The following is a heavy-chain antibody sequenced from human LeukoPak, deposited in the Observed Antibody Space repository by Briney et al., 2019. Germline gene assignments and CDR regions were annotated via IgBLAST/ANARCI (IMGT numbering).Heavy chain of an antibody. J-gene: IGHJ6*03. D-gene: IGHD5-24*01. V-gene: IGHV4-39*01. CDR2: IYYSGST. Sequence: PSETLSLTCTVSGGSISSSSYYWGWIRQPPGKGLEWIGSIYYSGSTYYNPSLKSRVTISVDTSKNQFSLKLSSVTAADTAVYYCARHRGWLQRSSYYYYYMDVWGKGTTVTVSS. CDR1: GGSISSSSYY. CDR3: ARHRGWLQRSSYYYYYMDV.